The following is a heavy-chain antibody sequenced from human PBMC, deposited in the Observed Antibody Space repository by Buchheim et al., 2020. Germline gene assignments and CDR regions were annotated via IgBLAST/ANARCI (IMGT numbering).Heavy chain of an antibody. V-gene: IGHV1-2*02. D-gene: IGHD3-10*01. CDR3: ARGPNYYGSGSYFY. CDR1: GYTFTGYY. CDR2: INPNSGGT. Sequence: QVQLVQSGAEVKKPGASVKVSCKASGYTFTGYYMHWVRQAPGQGLEWMGWINPNSGGTNYAQKFQGRATMTREMTNSTAIMKLSRLRSDDTAVYYCARGPNYYGSGSYFYWGQGTL. J-gene: IGHJ4*02.